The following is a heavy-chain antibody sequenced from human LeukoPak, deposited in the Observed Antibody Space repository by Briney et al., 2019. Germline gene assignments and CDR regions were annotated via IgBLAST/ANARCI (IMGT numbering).Heavy chain of an antibody. CDR1: GGSFSGYY. D-gene: IGHD3-3*01. CDR3: AGGRHVLRFLEWLLYFYFDY. CDR2: INHSGST. Sequence: SETLSLTCAVYGGSFSGYYWSWIRQPPGKGLEWIGEINHSGSTNYNPSLKSRVTISVDTSKNQFSLKLSSVTAADTAVYYCAGGRHVLRFLEWLLYFYFDYWGQGTLVTVSS. V-gene: IGHV4-34*01. J-gene: IGHJ4*02.